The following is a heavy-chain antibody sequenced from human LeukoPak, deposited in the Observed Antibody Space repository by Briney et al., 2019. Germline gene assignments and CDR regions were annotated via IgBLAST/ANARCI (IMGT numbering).Heavy chain of an antibody. CDR1: GGSISSYY. D-gene: IGHD5-24*01. V-gene: IGHV4-59*01. CDR2: IYYTGST. Sequence: SETLSLTCTVSGGSISSYYWSWIRQPPGKGLEWIGYIYYTGSTNYNPSLKSRVTISVDTSKNQFSLKQSSVTAADTAVYYCARRLHDAFDIWGQGTMVTVSS. CDR3: ARRLHDAFDI. J-gene: IGHJ3*02.